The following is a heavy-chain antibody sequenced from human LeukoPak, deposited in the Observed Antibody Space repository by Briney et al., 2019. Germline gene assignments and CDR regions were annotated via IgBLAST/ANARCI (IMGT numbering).Heavy chain of an antibody. J-gene: IGHJ4*02. CDR1: GGSISSNDW. D-gene: IGHD6-19*01. CDR2: IHHSGNS. Sequence: SETLSLTCAVSGGSISSNDWWSWVRQPPGKGLEWIGEIHHSGNSNYSPSLKSRVTISVDKSKNQFSLNLRSVTAADTAVYYCARGQSSGWYLESWGQGTLVTVSS. CDR3: ARGQSSGWYLES. V-gene: IGHV4-4*02.